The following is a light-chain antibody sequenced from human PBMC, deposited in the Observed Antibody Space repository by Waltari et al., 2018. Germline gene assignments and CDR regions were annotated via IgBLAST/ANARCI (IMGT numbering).Light chain of an antibody. CDR1: SIGSKS. J-gene: IGLJ1*01. V-gene: IGLV3-21*01. CDR3: QVWESSSDYYV. CDR2: YDN. Sequence: SYVLTQPPSVSVAPGKTARISCGGNSIGSKSVHWYQQKPGQAPVLVISYDNDRPSGFPEGFSGSNSENTATLTITRVEAGDEADYYCQVWESSSDYYVFGTGTKVTVL.